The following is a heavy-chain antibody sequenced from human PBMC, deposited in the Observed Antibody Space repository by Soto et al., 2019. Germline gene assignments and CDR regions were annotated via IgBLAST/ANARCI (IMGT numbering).Heavy chain of an antibody. CDR1: GFTFSNAW. J-gene: IGHJ4*02. D-gene: IGHD1-20*01. CDR3: ATKRTGITTIGPGY. Sequence: EVQLVESGGALVKPGGSLRLSCAASGFTFSNAWMSWVRQAPGKGREWVGRIKSKTDGGTTDYAAAVEGRFTISREDSKNTVYLQMDSLKTEDTAVYYCATKRTGITTIGPGYWGQGTLVTVSS. V-gene: IGHV3-15*02. CDR2: IKSKTDGGTT.